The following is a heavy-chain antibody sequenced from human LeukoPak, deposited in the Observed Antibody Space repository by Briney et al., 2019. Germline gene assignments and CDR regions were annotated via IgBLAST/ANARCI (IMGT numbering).Heavy chain of an antibody. CDR1: GASISTYY. Sequence: SETLSLTCTVSGASISTYYWSWIRQPPGKGLEWIGYIYFSASTNYNPSLKSRVTISADTSKNQFSLKLSSVTAADTAVYYCARVGVGATCFDYWGQGTLVTVSS. CDR3: ARVGVGATCFDY. D-gene: IGHD1-26*01. CDR2: IYFSAST. J-gene: IGHJ4*02. V-gene: IGHV4-4*09.